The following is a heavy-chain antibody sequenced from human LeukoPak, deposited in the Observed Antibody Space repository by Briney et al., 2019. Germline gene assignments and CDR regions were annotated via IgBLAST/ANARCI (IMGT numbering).Heavy chain of an antibody. Sequence: SETLSLTCTVSGGSISSGDYYWSWIRQPPGRGLEWIGYIYNSGTTYYSPSLKSRVTISMDTSKNQFSLKLSSVTAADTAVYYCVRGEHCSAGSCYPEDWFDPWGQGTLVTVSS. J-gene: IGHJ5*02. V-gene: IGHV4-30-4*01. CDR1: GGSISSGDYY. CDR3: VRGEHCSAGSCYPEDWFDP. CDR2: IYNSGTT. D-gene: IGHD2-15*01.